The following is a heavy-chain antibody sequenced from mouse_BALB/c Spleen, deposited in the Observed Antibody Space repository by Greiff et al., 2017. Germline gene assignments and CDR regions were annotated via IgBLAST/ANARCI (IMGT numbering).Heavy chain of an antibody. V-gene: IGHV5-4*02. CDR1: GFTFSDYY. D-gene: IGHD2-13*01. Sequence: EVQVVESGGGLVKPGGSLKLSCAASGFTFSDYYMYWVRQTPEKRLEWVATISDGGSYTYYPDSVKGRFTISRDNAKNNLYLQMSSLKSEDTAMYYCARDGDYNWGQGTSVTVSS. CDR2: ISDGGSYT. CDR3: ARDGDYN. J-gene: IGHJ4*01.